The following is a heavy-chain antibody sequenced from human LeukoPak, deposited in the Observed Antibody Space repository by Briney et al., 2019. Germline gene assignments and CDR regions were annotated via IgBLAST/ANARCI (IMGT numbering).Heavy chain of an antibody. D-gene: IGHD1-26*01. CDR2: VPDDGINK. CDR3: SSRSGSYYFFDY. V-gene: IGHV3-30*03. CDR1: GFTFSGYG. J-gene: IGHJ4*02. Sequence: PGGSLTLSCAASGFTFSGYGMHLVRLAPATGLEGLAVVPDDGINKHYADSVEGRFSISRDNSNDTLYLHMNSLIAEDPAVCYVSSRSGSYYFFDYWGQGTLVTVSS.